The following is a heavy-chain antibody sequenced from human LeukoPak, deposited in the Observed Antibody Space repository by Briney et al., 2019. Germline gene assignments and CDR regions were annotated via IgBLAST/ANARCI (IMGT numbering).Heavy chain of an antibody. V-gene: IGHV3-21*01. D-gene: IGHD6-13*01. CDR1: GFTFSSYS. Sequence: GRSLRLSCAASGFTFSSYSMNWVRPAPGKGLEWVSSISSSSSYTSYADSVKSRFTISRDNAKNSLYLQMNSLRAEDTAVYYWARVEGYSSCWYVGGSGYYFDYWGQGTLVTVSP. J-gene: IGHJ4*02. CDR3: ARVEGYSSCWYVGGSGYYFDY. CDR2: ISSSSSYT.